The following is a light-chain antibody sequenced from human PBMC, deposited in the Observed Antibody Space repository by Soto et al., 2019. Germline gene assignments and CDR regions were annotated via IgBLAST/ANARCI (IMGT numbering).Light chain of an antibody. Sequence: QSALTQPASVSGSPGQSITISCTGTSSDIGYYNYVSWYQQHPGKAPKVMIYEISNRPSGVSNRFSGSKSGNTASLTISGLQPEDEADYYCSSYTSSSTPYVFGSGTKVTVL. J-gene: IGLJ1*01. V-gene: IGLV2-14*03. CDR1: SSDIGYYNY. CDR3: SSYTSSSTPYV. CDR2: EIS.